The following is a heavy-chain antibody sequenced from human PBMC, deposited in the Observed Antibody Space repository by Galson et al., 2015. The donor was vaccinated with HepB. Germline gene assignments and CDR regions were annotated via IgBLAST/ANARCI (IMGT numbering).Heavy chain of an antibody. D-gene: IGHD6-19*01. CDR2: IWRAEGSNK. CDR3: ATERRHNTGWFALDS. CDR1: GFSFNNYG. V-gene: IGHV3-33*01. Sequence: SLRLSCAASGFSFNNYGLHWVRQAPGKGLEWLSVIWRAEGSNKYYADSVKGRFTVSRDNSKRTLYPQMNSLRVEDTAIYYCATERRHNTGWFALDSWGQGALVTVSS. J-gene: IGHJ4*02.